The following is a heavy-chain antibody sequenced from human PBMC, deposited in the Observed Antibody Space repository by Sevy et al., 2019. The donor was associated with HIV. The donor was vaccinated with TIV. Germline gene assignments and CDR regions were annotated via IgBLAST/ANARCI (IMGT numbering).Heavy chain of an antibody. Sequence: GGSLRLSCAASGFTFSSYAMSWVRQAPGKGLEWVSAISGSGGSTYYADSVKGRFTISRDNSKNTLYLQMNSLRAEDTAVYYCAKDANFIVVVPAAIRGFDLWGQRTLVTVSS. CDR1: GFTFSSYA. V-gene: IGHV3-23*01. J-gene: IGHJ5*02. CDR3: AKDANFIVVVPAAIRGFDL. CDR2: ISGSGGST. D-gene: IGHD2-2*01.